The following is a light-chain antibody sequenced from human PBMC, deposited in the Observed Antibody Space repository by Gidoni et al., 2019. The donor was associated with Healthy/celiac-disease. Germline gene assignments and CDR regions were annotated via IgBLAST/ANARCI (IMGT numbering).Light chain of an antibody. Sequence: DIPLTQSPSSLSASVGDRVTITCRASQSISSYLNWYQQKPGKAPKLLIYAASSLQSGVPSRFSGSGSGTDFTLTISSLQPEDFATYYGQQSYSTLLTFGGXTKVEIK. J-gene: IGKJ4*01. CDR2: AAS. V-gene: IGKV1-39*01. CDR3: QQSYSTLLT. CDR1: QSISSY.